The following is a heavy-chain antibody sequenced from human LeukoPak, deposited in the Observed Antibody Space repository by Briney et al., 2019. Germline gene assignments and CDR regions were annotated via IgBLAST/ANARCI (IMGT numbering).Heavy chain of an antibody. Sequence: GGSLRPSCAASGFTFSSYAMSWVRQAPGKGLEWVSAISGSGGSTYYADSVKGRFTISRDNSKNTLYLQMNSLRAEDTAVYYCAKATGGSYYYSIDYWGQGTLSPSPQ. J-gene: IGHJ4*02. D-gene: IGHD1-26*01. CDR1: GFTFSSYA. CDR3: AKATGGSYYYSIDY. V-gene: IGHV3-23*01. CDR2: ISGSGGST.